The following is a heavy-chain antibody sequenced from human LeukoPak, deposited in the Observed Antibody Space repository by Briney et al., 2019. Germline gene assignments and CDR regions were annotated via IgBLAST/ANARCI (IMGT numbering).Heavy chain of an antibody. CDR3: VRQDCSGGSCYLDY. Sequence: GGSLRLSCAASGFTFDDYAMHWVRQAPGKGLDWVAVISYHGRDQFYADSVKGRFTISRDSSKDTLYLQMNSLRTEDTAVYYCVRQDCSGGSCYLDYWGQGTLVTVSS. D-gene: IGHD2-15*01. CDR1: GFTFDDYA. CDR2: ISYHGRDQ. V-gene: IGHV3-30*04. J-gene: IGHJ4*02.